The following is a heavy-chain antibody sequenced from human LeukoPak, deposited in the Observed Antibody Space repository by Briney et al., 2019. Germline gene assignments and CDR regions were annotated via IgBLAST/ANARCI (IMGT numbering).Heavy chain of an antibody. V-gene: IGHV3-33*01. CDR1: GFTFSSYC. CDR3: ERDLGALVTLVDY. Sequence: GGSLRLSCAASGFTFSSYCMHWVRQAPGKGLEWVAVIWYDGSNKYYADSVKRGFTISRDTSKNTLYLEMNSLRAEHTAVYYCERDLGALVTLVDYWGQGTLVTVSS. CDR2: IWYDGSNK. J-gene: IGHJ4*02. D-gene: IGHD5-18*01.